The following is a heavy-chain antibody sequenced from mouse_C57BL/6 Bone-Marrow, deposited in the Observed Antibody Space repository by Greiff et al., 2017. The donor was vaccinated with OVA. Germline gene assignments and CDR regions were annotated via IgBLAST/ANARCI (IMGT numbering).Heavy chain of an antibody. V-gene: IGHV14-3*01. D-gene: IGHD2-1*01. CDR3: ARGRWYPYDFDY. CDR1: GFNIKNTY. CDR2: FDPANGNT. J-gene: IGHJ2*01. Sequence: EVQLQQSVAELVRPGASVKLSCTASGFNIKNTYMHWVKQRPEQGLEWIGRFDPANGNTKYAPKFQGKATIPADTASNTAYLQLSRLTTEGTAIDYCARGRWYPYDFDYWGQGTTLTVSS.